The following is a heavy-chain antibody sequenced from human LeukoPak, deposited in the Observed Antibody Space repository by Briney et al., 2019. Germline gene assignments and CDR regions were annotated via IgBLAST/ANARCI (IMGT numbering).Heavy chain of an antibody. CDR1: GGSISSYY. V-gene: IGHV4-59*08. D-gene: IGHD2/OR15-2a*01. Sequence: SETLSLTCTVSGGSISSYYWSWIRQPPGKGPEWIGYSDKSGSTNYNPSLKSRVTISVDTSTNQFSLRLSSVTAADTAAYYCAADRNNRSWYYYWGQGILVTVSS. CDR2: SDKSGST. CDR3: AADRNNRSWYYY. J-gene: IGHJ4*02.